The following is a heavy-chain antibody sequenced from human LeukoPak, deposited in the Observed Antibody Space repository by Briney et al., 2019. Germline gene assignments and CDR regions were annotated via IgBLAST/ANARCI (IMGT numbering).Heavy chain of an antibody. CDR3: ARDLGYYAGDY. D-gene: IGHD3-3*01. Sequence: PGGSLRLSCAASGFTFSSYWMHWVRQAPGKGLVWISRISDDGSSTNYADSVKGRFTISRDNAKNSLYLQMNSLRAEDTAVYYCARDLGYYAGDYWGQGTLVTVSS. V-gene: IGHV3-74*01. CDR1: GFTFSSYW. J-gene: IGHJ4*02. CDR2: ISDDGSST.